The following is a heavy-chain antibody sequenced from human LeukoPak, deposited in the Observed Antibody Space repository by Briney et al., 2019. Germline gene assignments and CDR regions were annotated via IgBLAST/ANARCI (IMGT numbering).Heavy chain of an antibody. Sequence: GGSLRLSCTAPGFMFSDYWMSWVRQAPGKGPEWVANINPAGSQQYSVDSLKGRSTVSRDNAKKSFYLQMNYLRAEDTAVYYCVKWGPYCSTHYCPALESWGQGTLVTVSS. CDR2: INPAGSQQ. V-gene: IGHV3-7*01. CDR3: VKWGPYCSTHYCPALES. D-gene: IGHD4-11*01. CDR1: GFMFSDYW. J-gene: IGHJ4*02.